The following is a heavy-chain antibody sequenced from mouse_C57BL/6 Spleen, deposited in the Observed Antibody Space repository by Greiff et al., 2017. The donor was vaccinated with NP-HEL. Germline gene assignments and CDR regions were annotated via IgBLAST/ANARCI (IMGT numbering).Heavy chain of an antibody. Sequence: EVQGVESEGGLVQPGSSMKLSCPASGFTFSDYYMAWVRQVPEKGLEWVANINYDGSSTYYLDSLKSRFIISRDKAKNILYLQMSSLNSEDTATYYCARDLPGSSPHGYFDVGGTGTTVTVSS. CDR3: ARDLPGSSPHGYFDV. J-gene: IGHJ1*03. D-gene: IGHD1-1*01. CDR2: INYDGSST. V-gene: IGHV5-16*01. CDR1: GFTFSDYY.